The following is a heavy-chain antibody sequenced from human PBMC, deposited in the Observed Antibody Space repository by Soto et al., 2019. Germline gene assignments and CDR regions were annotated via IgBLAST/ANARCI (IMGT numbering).Heavy chain of an antibody. CDR2: IYWNDDK. CDR3: AHHTITPAANWFDP. CDR1: GFSLTTSGVG. Sequence: SGPTLVNPTQTLTLTCTFSGFSLTTSGVGVGWIRQPPGKALEWLALIYWNDDKRYSPSLRGRLTITKDTSKNQVVLAMTNMDPVDTATYYCAHHTITPAANWFDPWGLGTLVTVSS. D-gene: IGHD6-25*01. V-gene: IGHV2-5*01. J-gene: IGHJ5*02.